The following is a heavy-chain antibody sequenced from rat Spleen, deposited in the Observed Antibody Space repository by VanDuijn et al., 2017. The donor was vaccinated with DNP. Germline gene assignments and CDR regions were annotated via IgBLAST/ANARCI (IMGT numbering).Heavy chain of an antibody. Sequence: EVQLVDTGGGLVQPGRSLQRSCVASGYTFGSYWMLWIRQAPGKGLEWVASINTDGGGTSYPDSVKGRFTISRDNAENTVYLQMSSLRSEDTATYYCAKDYHYYAMDAWGQGTSVTVSS. CDR2: INTDGGGT. V-gene: IGHV5-58*01. CDR1: GYTFGSYW. CDR3: AKDYHYYAMDA. J-gene: IGHJ4*01.